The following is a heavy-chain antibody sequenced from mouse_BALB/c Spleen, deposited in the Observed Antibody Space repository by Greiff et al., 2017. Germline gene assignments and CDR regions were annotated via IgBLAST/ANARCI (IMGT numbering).Heavy chain of an antibody. CDR3: ARSGGYDDGSYWYFDV. V-gene: IGHV1-67*01. CDR2: ISTYYGNT. D-gene: IGHD2-2*01. Sequence: QVQLKESGPELVRPGVSVKISCKGSSYTFTDYAMHWVKQSHAKSLEWIGVISTYYGNTNYNQKFKGKATMTVDKSSSTAYMELARLTSEDSAVYYCARSGGYDDGSYWYFDVWGAGTTVTVSS. J-gene: IGHJ1*01. CDR1: SYTFTDYA.